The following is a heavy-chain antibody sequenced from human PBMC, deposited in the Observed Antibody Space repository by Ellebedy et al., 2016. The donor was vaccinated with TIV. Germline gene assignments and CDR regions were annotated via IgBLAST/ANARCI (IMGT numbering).Heavy chain of an antibody. J-gene: IGHJ4*02. D-gene: IGHD3-9*01. CDR1: GGSIRSYY. CDR3: ARHRKNDILTGYDY. Sequence: SETLSLXXTVSGGSIRSYYRRWTRQSPGKGPERIGHIYYSGFTNYNPSLKSRVTIAVDTYRNQFSRKLRSVTAADTAVYYCARHRKNDILTGYDYWGQGLLVTVSS. V-gene: IGHV4-59*08. CDR2: IYYSGFT.